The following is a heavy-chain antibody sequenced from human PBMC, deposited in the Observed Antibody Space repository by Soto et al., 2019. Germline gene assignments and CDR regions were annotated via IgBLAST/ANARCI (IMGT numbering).Heavy chain of an antibody. J-gene: IGHJ4*02. V-gene: IGHV3-30*04. D-gene: IGHD6-13*01. CDR1: GFTFSNYA. Sequence: QVQLVESGGGVVQPGRSLRLSCAASGFTFSNYAMPWVRQAPGKGLEWVAVITYTGRNRYYADSVKGRFTISNDASKNTVDLQLSDLGAAATAGYYCSRDMGIAAAKTFDYWGQGTLVSVSS. CDR3: SRDMGIAAAKTFDY. CDR2: ITYTGRNR.